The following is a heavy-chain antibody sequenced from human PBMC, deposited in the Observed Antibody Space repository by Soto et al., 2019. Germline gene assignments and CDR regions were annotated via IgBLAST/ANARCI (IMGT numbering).Heavy chain of an antibody. Sequence: VQLVESGGGVVQPGRSLRLSCAASGFTFRDYATHRVRQAPGKGLEWVAVVSHDGRNTHYADSVKGRFTISRDSSKNTVSLEMTSLRAEDTAVYYCAKGGRQWLVTSDFNYWGQGVLVTVSS. CDR3: AKGGRQWLVTSDFNY. J-gene: IGHJ4*02. CDR1: GFTFRDYA. CDR2: VSHDGRNT. D-gene: IGHD6-19*01. V-gene: IGHV3-30*18.